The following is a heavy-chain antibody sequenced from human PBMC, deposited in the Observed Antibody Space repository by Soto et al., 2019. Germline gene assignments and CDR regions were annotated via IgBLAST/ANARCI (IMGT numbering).Heavy chain of an antibody. V-gene: IGHV3-23*01. D-gene: IGHD6-19*01. CDR3: AKCTPEQWLAPPLFAY. CDR2: ISNNGGKT. J-gene: IGHJ4*02. Sequence: GGSLRLSCAAFGFTFSSYGMHWVRQAPGKGLEWVAGISNNGGKTYYAASVKGRFTISRDNSKNTLYLQMNSLSPEDTAIYYCAKCTPEQWLAPPLFAYWGQGTLVTVSS. CDR1: GFTFSSYG.